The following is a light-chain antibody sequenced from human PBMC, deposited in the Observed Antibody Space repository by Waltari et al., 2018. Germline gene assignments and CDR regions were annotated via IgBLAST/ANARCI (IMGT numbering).Light chain of an antibody. Sequence: QSALTQPASVSGSPGQSITISCTGTSSDVAHFNLGSWYQQHPDKIPKHIIYEVSKRPSGVSNHFSGSKSGNTASLTISGLRAEDEADYYCCSYAGSRTYVFGTGTKVTVL. CDR2: EVS. V-gene: IGLV2-23*02. CDR1: SSDVAHFNL. J-gene: IGLJ1*01. CDR3: CSYAGSRTYV.